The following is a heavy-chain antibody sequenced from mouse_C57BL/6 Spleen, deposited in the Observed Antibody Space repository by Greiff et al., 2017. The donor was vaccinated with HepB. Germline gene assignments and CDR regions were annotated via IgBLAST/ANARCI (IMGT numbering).Heavy chain of an antibody. J-gene: IGHJ1*03. D-gene: IGHD1-1*01. CDR3: VRQPTVVANWYFDV. CDR1: GFSFNTYA. CDR2: IRSKSNNYAT. Sequence: EVMLVESGGGLVQPKGSLKLSCAASGFSFNTYAMNWVRQAPGKGLEWVARIRSKSNNYATYYADSVKDRFTISRDDSESMLYLQMNNLKTKDTAMYYCVRQPTVVANWYFDVWGTGTTVTVSS. V-gene: IGHV10-1*01.